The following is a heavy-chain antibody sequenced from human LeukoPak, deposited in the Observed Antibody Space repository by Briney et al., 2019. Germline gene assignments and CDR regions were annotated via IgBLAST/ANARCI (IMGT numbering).Heavy chain of an antibody. CDR3: ARLTGSDAFDI. V-gene: IGHV3-48*01. CDR2: LRYTGET. Sequence: GGSLRLSCAASGFTFSQYSINWVRQAPGKGLEWVSHLRYTGETFYADSVKGRFTISRDNVRNSLYLQMNSLRAEDTAVYYCARLTGSDAFDIWGQGTMVTVSS. CDR1: GFTFSQYS. D-gene: IGHD7-27*01. J-gene: IGHJ3*02.